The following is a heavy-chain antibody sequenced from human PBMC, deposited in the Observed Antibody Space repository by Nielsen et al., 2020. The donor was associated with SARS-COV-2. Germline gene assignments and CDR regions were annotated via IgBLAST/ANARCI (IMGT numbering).Heavy chain of an antibody. D-gene: IGHD2-2*01. CDR3: ARDGDIVVVPAAHPSYYYYYMDV. Sequence: WVRQAPGQGLEWMGIINPSGGSTSYAQKFQGRVTMTTDTSTSTAYMELRSLRPDDTAVYYCARDGDIVVVPAAHPSYYYYYMDVWGKGTTVTVSS. J-gene: IGHJ6*03. V-gene: IGHV1-46*01. CDR2: INPSGGST.